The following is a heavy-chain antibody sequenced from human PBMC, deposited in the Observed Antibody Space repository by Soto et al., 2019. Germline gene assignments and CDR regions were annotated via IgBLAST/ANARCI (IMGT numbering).Heavy chain of an antibody. CDR1: GFSLSTSGMR. CDR2: IDWDDDK. CDR3: ARMFHCSGGTCPFDY. Sequence: SGPTLVNPTQTLTLICTFSGFSLSTSGMRVSWIRQPPGKALEWLARIDWDDDKFYNTSLKTRLTISKDSSKNQVVLTMTNMDPVDTATYYCARMFHCSGGTCPFDYWGQGALVTVSS. V-gene: IGHV2-70*04. D-gene: IGHD2-15*01. J-gene: IGHJ4*02.